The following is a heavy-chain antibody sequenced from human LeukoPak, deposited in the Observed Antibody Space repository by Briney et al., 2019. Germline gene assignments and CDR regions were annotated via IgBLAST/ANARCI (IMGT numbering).Heavy chain of an antibody. CDR3: TTDPDDAVVVPAPKPDFDY. CDR1: GFAFTNYE. Sequence: PGGSLRLSCAASGFAFTNYEMTWVRQAPGKGLEWVSYISSRGKTIKNAGSVRGRFTISRDNAKNSLYLQMNSLRAEDTAVYYCTTDPDDAVVVPAPKPDFDYWGQGTLVTVSS. J-gene: IGHJ4*02. V-gene: IGHV3-48*03. D-gene: IGHD2-2*01. CDR2: ISSRGKTI.